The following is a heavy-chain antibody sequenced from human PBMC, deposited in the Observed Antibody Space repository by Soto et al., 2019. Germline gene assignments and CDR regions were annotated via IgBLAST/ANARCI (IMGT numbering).Heavy chain of an antibody. V-gene: IGHV4-34*01. CDR3: ARKQWLRSLDY. J-gene: IGHJ4*02. CDR1: GGSFSGYY. D-gene: IGHD5-12*01. Sequence: QVQLQQWGAGLLKPSETLSLTCAVYGGSFSGYYWSWIRQPPGKGLEWIGEINHSGSTNYNPSLKLXDTRSXXPSKHQFSLKLSSVTAADTAVYYCARKQWLRSLDYWGQGTLVTVSS. CDR2: INHSGST.